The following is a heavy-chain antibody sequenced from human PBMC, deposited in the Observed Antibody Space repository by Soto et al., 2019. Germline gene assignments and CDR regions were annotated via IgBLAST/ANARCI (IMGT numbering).Heavy chain of an antibody. J-gene: IGHJ4*02. V-gene: IGHV4-59*01. Sequence: SETLSLTCTVSGDSINSYSWSWIRQPPGKGLEWIGYIYNSGSTTYNPSLKSRLTMSIDTSEKQFSLKLSSVTAADTAVYYCAGDYGSGSYRFDYWGQGALVTVSS. CDR3: AGDYGSGSYRFDY. D-gene: IGHD3-10*01. CDR2: IYNSGST. CDR1: GDSINSYS.